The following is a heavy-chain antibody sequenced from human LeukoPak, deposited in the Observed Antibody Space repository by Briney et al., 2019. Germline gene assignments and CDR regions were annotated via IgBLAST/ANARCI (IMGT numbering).Heavy chain of an antibody. CDR3: AKDVADYGDYYFDY. Sequence: PGGSLRLSCAASGFTFSSYGMHWVRQAPGKGLEWVAVIWYDGSNKYYADSVKGRFTISRDNSKNTLYLQMNSLRAEDTAVYYCAKDVADYGDYYFDYWGQGTLVTVSS. D-gene: IGHD4-17*01. V-gene: IGHV3-33*06. J-gene: IGHJ4*02. CDR1: GFTFSSYG. CDR2: IWYDGSNK.